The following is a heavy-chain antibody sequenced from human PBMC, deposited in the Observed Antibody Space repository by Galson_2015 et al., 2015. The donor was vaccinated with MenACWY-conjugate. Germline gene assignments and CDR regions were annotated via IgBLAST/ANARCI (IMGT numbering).Heavy chain of an antibody. V-gene: IGHV1-18*01. J-gene: IGHJ4*02. CDR3: ARYSSLYDYFDS. CDR2: IRVSNGDT. D-gene: IGHD6-19*01. Sequence: VKVSCKASGYTFISYDITWVRQAPGQGLEWMGRIRVSNGDTKFAQSFQDRVSMIADTSTDTAYMELRNLRSDDTALYYCARYSSLYDYFDSWGQGTLVTVSS. CDR1: GYTFISYD.